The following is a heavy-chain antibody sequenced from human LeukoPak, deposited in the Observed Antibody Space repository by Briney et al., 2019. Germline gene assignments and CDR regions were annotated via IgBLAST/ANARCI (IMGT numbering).Heavy chain of an antibody. CDR1: GYTFTSYA. Sequence: ASVKVSCKASGYTFTSYAMNWVRQAPGQGLEWMGWINTNTGNPTYAQGFTGRFVFSLDTSVSTAYLQISSLKAEDTAVYYCARERITMIVVVPYGMYVWGQGTTVTVSS. D-gene: IGHD3-22*01. J-gene: IGHJ6*02. V-gene: IGHV7-4-1*02. CDR3: ARERITMIVVVPYGMYV. CDR2: INTNTGNP.